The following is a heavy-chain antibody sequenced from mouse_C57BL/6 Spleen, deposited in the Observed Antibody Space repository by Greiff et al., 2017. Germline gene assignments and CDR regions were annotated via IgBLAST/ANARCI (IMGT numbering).Heavy chain of an antibody. CDR2: ISDGGSYT. J-gene: IGHJ4*01. CDR1: GFTFSSYA. V-gene: IGHV5-4*01. CDR3: AREGGYAMDY. Sequence: EVKLMESGGGLVKPGGSLKLSCAASGFTFSSYAMSWVRQTPEKRLEWVATISDGGSYTYYPDNVKGRFTISRDNAKNNLYLQMSQLKSEDTAMYYCAREGGYAMDYWGQGTSVTVSS.